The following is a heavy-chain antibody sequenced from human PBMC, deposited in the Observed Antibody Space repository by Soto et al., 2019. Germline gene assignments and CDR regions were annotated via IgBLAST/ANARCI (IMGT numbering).Heavy chain of an antibody. CDR2: IRETNSGT. CDR3: AILKAGPGGYYYYSGMDV. Sequence: GGSLRLSCAASGFTLSKYAINWVRQAPGQGLEWVSGIRETNSGTYYTNSVRGRFTMSRDNSKNTLYLQMTSVSAEDTAVYYCAILKAGPGGYYYYSGMDVWGQGTTVTVSS. CDR1: GFTLSKYA. D-gene: IGHD2-8*02. V-gene: IGHV3-23*01. J-gene: IGHJ6*02.